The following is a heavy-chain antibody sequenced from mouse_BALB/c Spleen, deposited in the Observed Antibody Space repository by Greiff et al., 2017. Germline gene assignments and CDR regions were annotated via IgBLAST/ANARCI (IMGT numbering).Heavy chain of an antibody. Sequence: VKLVESGPGLVAPSQSLSITCTVSGFSLPAYGVHWVRQPPGKGLEWRGVIWAGGSTNYNSALMSRLSISKDNSKSQVFLKMNSLQTDDTAMYYCARPTMITTGYYAMDYWGQGTSVTVSS. CDR3: ARPTMITTGYYAMDY. CDR2: IWAGGST. V-gene: IGHV2-9*02. D-gene: IGHD2-4*01. J-gene: IGHJ4*01. CDR1: GFSLPAYG.